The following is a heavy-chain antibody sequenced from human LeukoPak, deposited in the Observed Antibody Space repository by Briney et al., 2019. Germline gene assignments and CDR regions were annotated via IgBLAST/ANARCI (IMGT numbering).Heavy chain of an antibody. Sequence: PGRSLRLSCTASGFTFGDYAMSWVRQAPGKGLEWVGFIRSKAYGGTTEYAASVKGRFTISRDDSKSIAYLQMNSLKTEDTAVYYCTRVTPRGTSCYPWGQGTLVTVSS. D-gene: IGHD2-2*01. J-gene: IGHJ5*02. V-gene: IGHV3-49*04. CDR3: TRVTPRGTSCYP. CDR2: IRSKAYGGTT. CDR1: GFTFGDYA.